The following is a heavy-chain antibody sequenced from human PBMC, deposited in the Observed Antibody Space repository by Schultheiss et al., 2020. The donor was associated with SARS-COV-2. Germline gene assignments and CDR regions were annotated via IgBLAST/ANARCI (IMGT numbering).Heavy chain of an antibody. CDR1: GVSIGSGGYY. J-gene: IGHJ4*02. CDR2: IHHSGST. V-gene: IGHV4-31*03. Sequence: SETLSLTCTVSGVSIGSGGYYWSWIRQHPGKGLEWIGYIHHSGSTYYNPSLKSRVTISVDTSKNQFSLKLSSVTAADTAVYYCARLRPIHNGQWLVLNYWGQGTLVTVSS. D-gene: IGHD6-19*01. CDR3: ARLRPIHNGQWLVLNY.